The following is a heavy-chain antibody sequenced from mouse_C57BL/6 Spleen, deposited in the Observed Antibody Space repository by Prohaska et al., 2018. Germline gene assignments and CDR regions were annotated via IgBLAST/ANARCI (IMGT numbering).Heavy chain of an antibody. CDR2: IYPRDGST. V-gene: IGHV1-78*01. CDR1: GYTFTDHT. Sequence: VSGYTFTDHTIHWMKQRPEQGLEWIGYIYPRDGSTKYNEKFKGKATLTADKSSSTAYMQLNSLTSEDSAVYFCARGDDGYYYFDYWGQGTTLTVS. J-gene: IGHJ2*01. CDR3: ARGDDGYYYFDY. D-gene: IGHD2-3*01.